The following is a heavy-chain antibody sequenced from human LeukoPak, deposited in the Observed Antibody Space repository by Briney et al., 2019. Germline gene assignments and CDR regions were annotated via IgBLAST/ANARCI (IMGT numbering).Heavy chain of an antibody. CDR1: GFTVSSNH. J-gene: IGHJ4*01. Sequence: GGSLRLSCVASGFTVSSNHMNWVRQAPGRGLEWVSIFYIGGTTYYSDSVRGRFTISRDNSKNTLYLEMNSLRAEDTAVYYCARDGSSHYYFDYWGQEPWSPSPQ. V-gene: IGHV3-53*01. D-gene: IGHD2-15*01. CDR2: FYIGGTT. CDR3: ARDGSSHYYFDY.